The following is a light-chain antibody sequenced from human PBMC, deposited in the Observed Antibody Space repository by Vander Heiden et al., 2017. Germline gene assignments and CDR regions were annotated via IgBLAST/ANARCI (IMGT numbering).Light chain of an antibody. CDR3: QQSDSTSWT. V-gene: IGKV1-39*01. J-gene: IGKJ1*01. CDR1: QSISSY. Sequence: DIQMTQSPSSLSASVGDRVTITCRASQSISSYLNWYQQKPGKAPKLLIYAASSLQSGVPSRFSGSGSGTDFTLTISSLQPEDFATYYCQQSDSTSWTFDQGTKVEIK. CDR2: AAS.